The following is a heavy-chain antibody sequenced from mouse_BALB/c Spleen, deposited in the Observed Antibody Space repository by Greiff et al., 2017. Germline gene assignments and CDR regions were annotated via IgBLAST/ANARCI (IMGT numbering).Heavy chain of an antibody. Sequence: VQLQQSGPELVKPGASVRISCKASGYTFTSYYIHWVKQRPGQGLEWIGWIYPGNVNTKYNEKFKGKATLTADKSSSTAYMQLSSLTSEDSAVYFCARDSTTATGAMDYWGQGTSVTVSS. CDR3: ARDSTTATGAMDY. J-gene: IGHJ4*01. V-gene: IGHV1S56*01. CDR1: GYTFTSYY. CDR2: IYPGNVNT. D-gene: IGHD1-2*01.